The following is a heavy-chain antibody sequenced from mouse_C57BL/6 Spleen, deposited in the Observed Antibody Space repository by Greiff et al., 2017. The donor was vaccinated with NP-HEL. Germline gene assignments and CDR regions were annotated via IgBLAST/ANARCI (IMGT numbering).Heavy chain of an antibody. V-gene: IGHV1-85*01. J-gene: IGHJ2*01. CDR3: AIGSVSNYFDY. CDR2: IYPRDGST. Sequence: IQLQQSGPELVKPGASVKLSCKASGYTFTSYDINWVKQRPGQGLEWIGWIYPRDGSTKYNEKFKGKATLTVDTSSSTAYMELHSLSSEDSAVYFCAIGSVSNYFDYWGQGTTLTVSS. CDR1: GYTFTSYD. D-gene: IGHD2-14*01.